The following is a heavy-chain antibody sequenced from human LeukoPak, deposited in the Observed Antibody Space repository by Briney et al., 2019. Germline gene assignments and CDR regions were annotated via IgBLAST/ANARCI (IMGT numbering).Heavy chain of an antibody. CDR2: ISGSGGST. CDR3: AKVRASRYFDL. Sequence: GGSLRLSCAASGFTFRSYAISWVRQAPGKGLEWVSAISGSGGSTYYADSVKGRFTISRDNSKNTLYLQMNSLRDEDTAVYYCAKVRASRYFDLWGRGTLVTVSS. V-gene: IGHV3-23*01. CDR1: GFTFRSYA. J-gene: IGHJ2*01.